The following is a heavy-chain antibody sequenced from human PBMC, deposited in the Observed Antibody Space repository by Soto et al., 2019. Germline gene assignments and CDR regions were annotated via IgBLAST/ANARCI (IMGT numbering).Heavy chain of an antibody. J-gene: IGHJ4*02. Sequence: QVQLVQSGAAVKKPGSSVKVSCKASGGTFSSYTISWVRQAPGQGLEWMGRIIPILGIANYAQKFQGRVTITADKSTSTAYMELSSLRSEDTAVYYCARLTTVTTIRDYWGQGTLVTVSS. CDR1: GGTFSSYT. V-gene: IGHV1-69*02. CDR2: IIPILGIA. D-gene: IGHD4-17*01. CDR3: ARLTTVTTIRDY.